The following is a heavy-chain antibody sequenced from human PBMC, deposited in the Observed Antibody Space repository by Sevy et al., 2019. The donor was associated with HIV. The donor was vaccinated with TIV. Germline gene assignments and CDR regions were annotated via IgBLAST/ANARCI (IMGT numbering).Heavy chain of an antibody. J-gene: IGHJ4*02. V-gene: IGHV3-15*05. CDR3: TTKKDFWSGYFYFDY. Sequence: GGSLRLSCAASGFTFSDSYMSWFRQAPGKGLEWVGRIKSKTAGGTTDYAAPVKGRFTISRDDSKNTLYLQMNSLKTDDTAVYYCTTKKDFWSGYFYFDYWGQGTLVTVSS. CDR1: GFTFSDSY. CDR2: IKSKTAGGTT. D-gene: IGHD3-3*01.